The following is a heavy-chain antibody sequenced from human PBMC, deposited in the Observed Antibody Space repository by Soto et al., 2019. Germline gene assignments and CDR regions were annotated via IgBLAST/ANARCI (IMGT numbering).Heavy chain of an antibody. CDR3: ATTYYYDRSGYLPFDY. J-gene: IGHJ4*02. CDR2: IYPGDSDT. Sequence: PGESLKISCKGSGYSFTSYWIGWVRQMPGKGLEWMGIIYPGDSDTRYSPSFQGQVTISADKSISTAYLQWSSLKASDTAMYYCATTYYYDRSGYLPFDYWGQGTLVTVSS. D-gene: IGHD3-22*01. V-gene: IGHV5-51*01. CDR1: GYSFTSYW.